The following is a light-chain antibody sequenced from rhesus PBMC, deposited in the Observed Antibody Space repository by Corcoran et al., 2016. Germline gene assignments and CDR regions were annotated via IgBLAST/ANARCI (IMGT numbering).Light chain of an antibody. Sequence: DIQMTQSPSSLSASVGDKVTITCQASQSISSWLAWYQQKPGKAPKPLIFKASSLESGVPSRFSGSGSGTEFTLTISSLQPEDFETYDCQQYISAPRTFGQGTKVEIK. CDR3: QQYISAPRT. CDR2: KAS. J-gene: IGKJ1*01. CDR1: QSISSW. V-gene: IGKV1-16*01.